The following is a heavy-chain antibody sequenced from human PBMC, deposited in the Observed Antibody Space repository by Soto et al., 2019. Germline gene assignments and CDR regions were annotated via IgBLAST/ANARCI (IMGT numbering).Heavy chain of an antibody. V-gene: IGHV3-7*05. CDR3: ARDVSPESSSLYLDAFDI. CDR2: INRDGSKK. Sequence: EVQLEESGGDLVQQGGSLRLSCAASGFTVSAYWMTWVRQAPGKGLEWVANINRDGSKKSYLDSVRGRFTISRDNVGNSLYLQMDSLRADDTALYYCARDVSPESSSLYLDAFDIWGQGTMVTVSS. CDR1: GFTVSAYW. D-gene: IGHD6-13*01. J-gene: IGHJ3*02.